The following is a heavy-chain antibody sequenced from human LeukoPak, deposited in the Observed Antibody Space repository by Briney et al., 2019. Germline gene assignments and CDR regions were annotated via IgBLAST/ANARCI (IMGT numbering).Heavy chain of an antibody. V-gene: IGHV3-48*02. CDR3: AGYSSSWRRIDY. Sequence: PGRSLRLSCAASGFTFSSYSMNWVRQAPGKGLEWVSYISGSSSTIYYADSVKGRFTISRDNAKNSLYLQMNSLRDEDTAVYYCAGYSSSWRRIDYWGQGTLVTASS. J-gene: IGHJ4*02. CDR1: GFTFSSYS. CDR2: ISGSSSTI. D-gene: IGHD6-13*01.